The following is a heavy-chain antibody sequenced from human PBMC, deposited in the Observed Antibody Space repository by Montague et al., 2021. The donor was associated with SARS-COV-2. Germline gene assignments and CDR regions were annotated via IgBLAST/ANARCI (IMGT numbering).Heavy chain of an antibody. J-gene: IGHJ4*02. D-gene: IGHD2-2*01. CDR2: INSDGSST. Sequence: SLRLSCAASGFTFSSYWMHWVRQAPGKGLVWVSRINSDGSSTSYADSVKGRFTISRDNAKNTLYLQMSSLRAEDTAVYYCAREGPLTIYYFDYWGQGTLVTVSS. CDR3: AREGPLTIYYFDY. CDR1: GFTFSSYW. V-gene: IGHV3-74*01.